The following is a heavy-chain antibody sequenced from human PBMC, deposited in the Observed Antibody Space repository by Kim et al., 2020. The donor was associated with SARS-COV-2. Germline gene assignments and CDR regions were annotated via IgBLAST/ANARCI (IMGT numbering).Heavy chain of an antibody. J-gene: IGHJ4*02. V-gene: IGHV1-46*01. CDR1: GYIFTSYY. Sequence: ASVKVSCKASGYIFTSYYMHWVRLAPGQGLEWMGIINPSGGSTNYAQKFQGRVTMTRDTTTSTVYMELSSLRSEDTAVYYCARDRTLNDYGSGSVTYWGQGTLVTVSS. CDR2: INPSGGST. D-gene: IGHD3-10*01. CDR3: ARDRTLNDYGSGSVTY.